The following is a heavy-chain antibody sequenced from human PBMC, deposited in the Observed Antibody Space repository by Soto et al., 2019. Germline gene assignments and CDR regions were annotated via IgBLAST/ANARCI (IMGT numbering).Heavy chain of an antibody. Sequence: ASVKVSCKASGFTFTSSAMQWVRQARGQRLEWIGWIVVGSGNTNYAQKFQERVTITRDMSTSTAYMELSSLRSEDTAVYYCAATGYGSGPYDAFDLWGQGTMVTVSS. J-gene: IGHJ3*01. CDR2: IVVGSGNT. CDR1: GFTFTSSA. D-gene: IGHD3-10*01. V-gene: IGHV1-58*02. CDR3: AATGYGSGPYDAFDL.